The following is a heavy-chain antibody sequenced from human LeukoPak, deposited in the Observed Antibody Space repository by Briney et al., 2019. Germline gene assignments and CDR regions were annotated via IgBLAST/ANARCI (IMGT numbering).Heavy chain of an antibody. CDR2: ISSNGGST. V-gene: IGHV3-64D*06. CDR1: GFTFSSYA. J-gene: IGHJ6*04. CDR3: IAAAGDNYYYHGMDV. D-gene: IGHD6-13*01. Sequence: GGSLRLSCSASGFTFSSYAMHWVRQAPGKGLEYVSAISSNGGSTYYADSVKGRFTISRDNSKNTLYLQMSSLRAEDTAVYYCIAAAGDNYYYHGMDVWGKGTTVTVSS.